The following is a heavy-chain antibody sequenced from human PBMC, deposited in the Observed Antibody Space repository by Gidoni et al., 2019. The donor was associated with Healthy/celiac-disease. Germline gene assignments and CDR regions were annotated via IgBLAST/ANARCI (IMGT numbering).Heavy chain of an antibody. CDR1: GSSISSGYY. D-gene: IGHD4-4*01. V-gene: IGHV4-38-2*02. J-gene: IGHJ4*02. Sequence: QVQLQESGPGLVKPSETLSLTGTVSGSSISSGYYWGWIRQPPGKGLEWIGSIYHSGSTYYNPSLKSRVTISVDTSKNQFSLKLSSVTAADTAVYYCARASDYNHPFDYWGQGTLVTVSS. CDR3: ARASDYNHPFDY. CDR2: IYHSGST.